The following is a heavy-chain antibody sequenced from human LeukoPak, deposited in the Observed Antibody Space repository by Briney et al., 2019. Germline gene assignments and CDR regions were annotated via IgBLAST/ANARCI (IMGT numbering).Heavy chain of an antibody. CDR3: ARVRGAAYCGGDCYKVPVYFDY. CDR2: FYYAGST. Sequence: SGTLSLTCTVSGGSISPHFWSWLRQPPGKGLESIGYFYYAGSTYYNPSLKSRVTISVDTSKNQFSLKLSSVTAADTAVYYCARVRGAAYCGGDCYKVPVYFDYWGQGTLVTVSS. CDR1: GGSISPHF. J-gene: IGHJ4*02. V-gene: IGHV4-59*11. D-gene: IGHD2-21*02.